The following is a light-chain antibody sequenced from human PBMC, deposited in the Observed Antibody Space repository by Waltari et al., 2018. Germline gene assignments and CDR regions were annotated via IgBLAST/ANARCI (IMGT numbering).Light chain of an antibody. V-gene: IGLV3-21*04. CDR3: QVWDSSSDQGM. Sequence: SYVLTQPPSVSVAPGKTARITCGGNNIGSRSVHWYQQKPGQAPVLVIYDDSDRPSGMSERFSGSNSGSTATLTVSRVEAGDEADYSCQVWDSSSDQGMFGGGTKLTVL. CDR1: NIGSRS. CDR2: DDS. J-gene: IGLJ3*02.